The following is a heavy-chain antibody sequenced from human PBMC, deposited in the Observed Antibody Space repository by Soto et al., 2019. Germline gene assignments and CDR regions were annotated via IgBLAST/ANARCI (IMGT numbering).Heavy chain of an antibody. Sequence: QVQLVESGGGVVQPGRSLRLSCAASGFTFSSYGMHWLRQAPGKGLEWVAVISYDGSNKYYADSVKGRFTISRDNSKNTLYLQMNSLRAEDTAVYYCAKDVLRFLEWLAFDGMDVWGQGTTVTVSS. CDR1: GFTFSSYG. J-gene: IGHJ6*02. CDR3: AKDVLRFLEWLAFDGMDV. V-gene: IGHV3-30*18. CDR2: ISYDGSNK. D-gene: IGHD3-3*01.